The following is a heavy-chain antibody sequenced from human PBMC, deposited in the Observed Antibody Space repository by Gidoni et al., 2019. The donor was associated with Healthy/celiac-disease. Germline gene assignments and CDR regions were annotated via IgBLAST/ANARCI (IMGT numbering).Heavy chain of an antibody. D-gene: IGHD6-13*01. CDR3: ARDWIAAAGNYGMDV. CDR2: IYTSGST. J-gene: IGHJ6*02. V-gene: IGHV4-61*02. Sequence: QVQLQESGPGLVTPSQTLSLTCTVSGGSISSGSYYWSWIRQPAGKGLEWIGRIYTSGSTNYNPSLKSRVTISVDTSKNQFSLKLSSVTAADTAVYYCARDWIAAAGNYGMDVWGQGTTVTVSS. CDR1: GGSISSGSYY.